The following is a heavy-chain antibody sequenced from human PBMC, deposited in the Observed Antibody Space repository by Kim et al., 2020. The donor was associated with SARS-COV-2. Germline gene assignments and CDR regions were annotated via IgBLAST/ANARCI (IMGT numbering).Heavy chain of an antibody. D-gene: IGHD1-26*01. J-gene: IGHJ2*01. CDR1: GFTFSTYS. V-gene: IGHV3-74*01. Sequence: GGSLRLSCAASGFTFSTYSMHWVRQAPGKGLVWVSLITSDGSRTYYADSVKGRFTISRDNAKNTLYLQMNSLRAEDTAVYYCARTKFEWVLLWSGYFELWGRGGLVSVSS. CDR2: ITSDGSRT. CDR3: ARTKFEWVLLWSGYFEL.